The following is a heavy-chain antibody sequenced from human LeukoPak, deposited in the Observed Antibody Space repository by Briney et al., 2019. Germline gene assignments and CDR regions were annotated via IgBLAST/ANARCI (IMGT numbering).Heavy chain of an antibody. CDR3: ARREVEYYDSSGYYPA. CDR2: IIPIFGTA. Sequence: SVKVSCKASGGTFSSYAISWVRQAPGQGLEWMGGIIPIFGTANYAQKFQGRVTITADKSTSTAYMELSSLRSEDTAVYYCARREVEYYDSSGYYPAWGQGTLVTVSS. V-gene: IGHV1-69*06. J-gene: IGHJ5*02. D-gene: IGHD3-22*01. CDR1: GGTFSSYA.